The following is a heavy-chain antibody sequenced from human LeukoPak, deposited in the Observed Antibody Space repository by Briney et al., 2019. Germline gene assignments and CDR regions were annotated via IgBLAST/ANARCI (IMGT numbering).Heavy chain of an antibody. CDR1: GFTFSSYA. D-gene: IGHD2-2*01. Sequence: GGSLRLSCAASGFTFSSYAMHWVRQAPGKGLEWVAVISYDGSNKYYADSVKGRFTISRDNSKNTLYLQMNSLRAEDTAVYYCARDPYCSSTSCYRYFDYWGQGTLVTVSS. CDR2: ISYDGSNK. J-gene: IGHJ4*02. CDR3: ARDPYCSSTSCYRYFDY. V-gene: IGHV3-30-3*01.